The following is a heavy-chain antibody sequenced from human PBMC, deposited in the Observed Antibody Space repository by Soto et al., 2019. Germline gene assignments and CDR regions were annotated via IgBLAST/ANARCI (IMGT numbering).Heavy chain of an antibody. CDR1: GYSFTSYW. V-gene: IGHV5-10-1*01. CDR2: IDPSDSYT. D-gene: IGHD5-18*01. J-gene: IGHJ6*01. Sequence: PGESLKISCKGSGYSFTSYWISWVRQMPGKGLEWMGRIDPSDSYTNYSPSFQGHVTISADKSISTAYLQWGSLKASDTAMYYCALLGGDTATLPVYYSYRMDVWGQGTPVPVSS. CDR3: ALLGGDTATLPVYYSYRMDV.